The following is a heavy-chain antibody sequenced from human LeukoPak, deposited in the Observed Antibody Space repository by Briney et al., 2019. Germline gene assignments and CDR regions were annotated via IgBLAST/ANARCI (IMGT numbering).Heavy chain of an antibody. Sequence: SETLSLTCTVSGGSISSSSYYWGWIRQPPGKGLEWIGEINHSGSTNYNPSLKSRVTISVDTSKNQFSLKLSSVTAADTAVYYCARADFDSSSSGFDYWGQGTLVTVSS. CDR2: INHSGST. D-gene: IGHD6-6*01. CDR3: ARADFDSSSSGFDY. V-gene: IGHV4-39*07. CDR1: GGSISSSSYY. J-gene: IGHJ4*02.